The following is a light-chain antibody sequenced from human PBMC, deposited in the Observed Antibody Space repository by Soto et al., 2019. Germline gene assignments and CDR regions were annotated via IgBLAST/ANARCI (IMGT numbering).Light chain of an antibody. CDR3: SSSTSSSTLLYV. V-gene: IGLV2-14*01. CDR2: DVS. Sequence: QSALTQPASVSGSPGQSITISCTGTSSDVGGYNYVSWYQQHPGKAPKLMIYDVSNRPSGVSNRFSGSKSGNTVSLTISGLQAEDEADYYCSSSTSSSTLLYVFGTGTKLTVL. J-gene: IGLJ1*01. CDR1: SSDVGGYNY.